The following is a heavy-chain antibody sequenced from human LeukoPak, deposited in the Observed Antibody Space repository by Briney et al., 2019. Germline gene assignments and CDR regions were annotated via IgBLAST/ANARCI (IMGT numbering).Heavy chain of an antibody. J-gene: IGHJ4*02. Sequence: RPGGSLRLSCAASGFTFSSYWMHWVRQAPGKGPVWVSRINTDGSRTSYADSEKGRFTISRDNAKNTLYLQMNSLRAEDTAVYYCARVRADYDTSGYDYWGQGTLVTVSS. CDR2: INTDGSRT. V-gene: IGHV3-74*01. CDR3: ARVRADYDTSGYDY. D-gene: IGHD3-22*01. CDR1: GFTFSSYW.